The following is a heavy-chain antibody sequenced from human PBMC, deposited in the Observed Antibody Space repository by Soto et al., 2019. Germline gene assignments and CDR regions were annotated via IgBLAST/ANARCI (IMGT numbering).Heavy chain of an antibody. Sequence: QVQLQQSGPRLARPSGTLSLTCVVSGGSISSTNWWTWVRQTPGKGLEWIGEVYHTGSTKYNPSLQNRVTISLDKSNNHFALHLTSVTAADTAVYYCATLPPRIVVVVLPIPSWGQGTLVTVSS. CDR2: VYHTGST. D-gene: IGHD2-15*01. J-gene: IGHJ4*02. CDR1: GGSISSTNW. V-gene: IGHV4-4*02. CDR3: ATLPPRIVVVVLPIPS.